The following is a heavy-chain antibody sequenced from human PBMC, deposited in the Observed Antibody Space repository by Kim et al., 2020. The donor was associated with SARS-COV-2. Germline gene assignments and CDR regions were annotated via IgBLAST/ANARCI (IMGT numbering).Heavy chain of an antibody. CDR1: GFTFSSYA. Sequence: GGSLRLSCAASGFTFSSYAMHWVRQAPGKGLEWVAVISYDGSNKYYADSVKGRFTISRDNSKNTLYLQMNSLRAEDTAVYYCARGDGWIQLWVIDYWGQGTLVTVSS. V-gene: IGHV3-30*04. CDR3: ARGDGWIQLWVIDY. CDR2: ISYDGSNK. J-gene: IGHJ4*02. D-gene: IGHD5-18*01.